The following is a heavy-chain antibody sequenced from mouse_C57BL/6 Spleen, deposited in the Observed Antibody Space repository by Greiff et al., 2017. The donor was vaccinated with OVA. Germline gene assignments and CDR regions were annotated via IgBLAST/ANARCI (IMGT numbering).Heavy chain of an antibody. V-gene: IGHV2-3*01. D-gene: IGHD2-5*01. CDR2: IWGDGST. Sequence: VKVVESGPGLVAPSQSLSITCTVSGFSLTSYGVSWVRQPPGKGLEWLGVIWGDGSTNYHSALISRLSISKDNSKSQVFLKLNSLQTDDTATYYCAAIVTTDWFAYWGQGTLVTVSA. CDR3: AAIVTTDWFAY. CDR1: GFSLTSYG. J-gene: IGHJ3*01.